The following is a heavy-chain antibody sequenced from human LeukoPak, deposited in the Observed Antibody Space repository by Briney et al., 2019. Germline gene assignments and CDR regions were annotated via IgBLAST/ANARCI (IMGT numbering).Heavy chain of an antibody. J-gene: IGHJ4*02. V-gene: IGHV3-21*01. Sequence: GGSLRLSCAASGFTFSSYSMNWVRQAPGKGLEWVSSISSSSSYIYYADSVKGRFTISRDNAKNSLYLQMNSLRAEDTAVYYCARTAYCGGDCYTQIDYWGQGTLATVSS. D-gene: IGHD2-21*02. CDR1: GFTFSSYS. CDR2: ISSSSSYI. CDR3: ARTAYCGGDCYTQIDY.